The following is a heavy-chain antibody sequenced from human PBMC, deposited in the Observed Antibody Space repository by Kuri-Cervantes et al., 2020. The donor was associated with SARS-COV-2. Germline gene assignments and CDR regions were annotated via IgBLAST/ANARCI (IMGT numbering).Heavy chain of an antibody. Sequence: GESLKISCAASGFTFNNHAMYWVRQAPGKGLEWVAVISDDGSKKYYRDSVKGRFTISRDTSKNTLYLQMNSLRPDDTGVYFCARVLVRAFYYFYAVDVWGQGTMVTVSS. CDR2: ISDDGSKK. D-gene: IGHD2-21*01. J-gene: IGHJ6*02. V-gene: IGHV3-30-3*01. CDR1: GFTFNNHA. CDR3: ARVLVRAFYYFYAVDV.